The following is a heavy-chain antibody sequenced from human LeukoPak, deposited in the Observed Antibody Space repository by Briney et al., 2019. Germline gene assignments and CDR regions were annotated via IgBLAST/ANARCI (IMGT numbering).Heavy chain of an antibody. Sequence: SETLSLTCTVSGGSISSSSYYWGWIRQPPGKGLEWIGSIYYSGSTYYNPSLKSRVTISVDTSKNQFSLKLSSVTAADTAVYYCARTILTQYSSSWYLTPRWFDPWGQGTLVTVSS. J-gene: IGHJ5*02. D-gene: IGHD6-13*01. V-gene: IGHV4-39*07. CDR3: ARTILTQYSSSWYLTPRWFDP. CDR1: GGSISSSSYY. CDR2: IYYSGST.